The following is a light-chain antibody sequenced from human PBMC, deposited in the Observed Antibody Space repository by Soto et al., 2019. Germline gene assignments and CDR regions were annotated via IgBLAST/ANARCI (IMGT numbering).Light chain of an antibody. V-gene: IGKV3-20*01. Sequence: EVVLTQSPATLSVSPGDRATLSCRASQYIGSAVAWYHQRSGQAPRLLIYGASSRATGIPDRFSGSGSGTDFTLTISRLEPEDFAVYYCQQYGSSPRTFGQGTKVDI. CDR3: QQYGSSPRT. CDR1: QYIGSA. CDR2: GAS. J-gene: IGKJ1*01.